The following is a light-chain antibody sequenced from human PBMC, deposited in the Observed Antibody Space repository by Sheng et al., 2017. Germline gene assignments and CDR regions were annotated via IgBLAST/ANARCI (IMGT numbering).Light chain of an antibody. V-gene: IGKV3-15*01. CDR3: QQYDNSPRT. J-gene: IGKJ1*01. CDR2: VAS. Sequence: EVVMTQSPATLSVSPGERVTLSCRASQSVSSSLAWYQQEPGQAPRLLIFVASTRATGVPARFSGTGSGTEFTLTISRLEPEDFAVYYCQQYDNSPRTFGQGTKVEIK. CDR1: QSVSSS.